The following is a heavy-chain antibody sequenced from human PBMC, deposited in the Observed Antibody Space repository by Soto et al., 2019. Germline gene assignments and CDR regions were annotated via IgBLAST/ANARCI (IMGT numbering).Heavy chain of an antibody. V-gene: IGHV4-31*03. CDR3: ARLIRPNEHIVVVPAAILAHYYYYYGMDV. D-gene: IGHD2-2*02. J-gene: IGHJ6*02. CDR2: IYYSGST. Sequence: KPSETLSLTCTVSGGSISSGDYYWSWIRQHPGKGLEWIGYIYYSGSTSYNPSLKSRVTISIDTSKNQFSLELSSVTAADTAVYYCARLIRPNEHIVVVPAAILAHYYYYYGMDVRGQGTTVTVSS. CDR1: GGSISSGDYY.